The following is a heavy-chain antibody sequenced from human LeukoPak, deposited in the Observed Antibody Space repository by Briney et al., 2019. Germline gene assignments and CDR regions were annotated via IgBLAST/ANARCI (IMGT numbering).Heavy chain of an antibody. CDR2: VYYSGSTNYNPSLKSGST. D-gene: IGHD3-9*01. Sequence: ASETLSLTCTVSGGSFSSYYCSWIRQPPGKGLEWIGYVYYSGSTNYNPSLKSGSTNYNPSLKSRVTISVDTSKNQFSLKLSSVTAADTAVYYCARGSLFWPFDYWGQGTLVTVSS. J-gene: IGHJ4*02. CDR3: ARGSLFWPFDY. CDR1: GGSFSSYY. V-gene: IGHV4-59*12.